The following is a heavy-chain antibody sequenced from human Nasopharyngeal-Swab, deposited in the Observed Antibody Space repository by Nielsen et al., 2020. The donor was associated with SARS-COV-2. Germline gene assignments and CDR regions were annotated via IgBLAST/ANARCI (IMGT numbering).Heavy chain of an antibody. D-gene: IGHD3-22*01. CDR1: GFTFSSYS. J-gene: IGHJ6*02. CDR3: ARAAEYYYDSRALDGMDV. Sequence: GGALRLSCAASGFTFSSYSMNWVRQAPGKGLEGVSSISSSSSYIYYADSVKGRFTISRDNAKNSLYLQMNSLRAEDTAVYYCARAAEYYYDSRALDGMDVWGQGTTVTVSS. CDR2: ISSSSSYI. V-gene: IGHV3-21*01.